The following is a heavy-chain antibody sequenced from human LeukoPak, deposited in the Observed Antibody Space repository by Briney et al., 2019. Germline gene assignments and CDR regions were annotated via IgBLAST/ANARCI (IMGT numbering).Heavy chain of an antibody. V-gene: IGHV4-61*02. Sequence: PSETLSLTCGVWGGSISSGSYYWSWIRQPAGKGLEWIGRIYTSGSTNYNPSLKGRVTISVDTSKNQFSLKLSSVTAADTAVYYCARGPEWPTRHVPLDYWGQGTLVTVSS. CDR2: IYTSGST. CDR3: ARGPEWPTRHVPLDY. CDR1: GGSISSGSYY. D-gene: IGHD3-3*01. J-gene: IGHJ4*02.